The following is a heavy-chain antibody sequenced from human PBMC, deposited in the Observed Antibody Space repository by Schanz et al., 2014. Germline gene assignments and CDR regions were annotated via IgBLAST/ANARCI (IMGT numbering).Heavy chain of an antibody. CDR3: ARHGGIPYYPMDV. Sequence: QVQLQESGPGLVEPSQTLSLTCTVSGDSISSAYWSWIRQHPGKGLEWIGFIYYRGNTYYNPSLKSRVSISLDPSKTQFFLNLNSLTAADTAVYYSARHGGIPYYPMDVWGQGTTVTVSS. CDR2: IYYRGNT. V-gene: IGHV4-31*03. J-gene: IGHJ6*02. CDR1: GDSISSAY. D-gene: IGHD3-16*01.